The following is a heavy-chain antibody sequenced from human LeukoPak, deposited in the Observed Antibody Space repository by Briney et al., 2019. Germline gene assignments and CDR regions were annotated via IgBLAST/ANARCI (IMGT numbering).Heavy chain of an antibody. D-gene: IGHD3-16*01. Sequence: GGSLRLSCAASGFTFSSYGMHWVRQAPGKGLEWVAVISYDGSNKYYADSVKGRFTISRDNSKNTLYLQMNSLRAEDTAVYYCAKLIVDLGGDSDYWGQGTLVTVSS. CDR3: AKLIVDLGGDSDY. CDR1: GFTFSSYG. V-gene: IGHV3-30*18. J-gene: IGHJ4*02. CDR2: ISYDGSNK.